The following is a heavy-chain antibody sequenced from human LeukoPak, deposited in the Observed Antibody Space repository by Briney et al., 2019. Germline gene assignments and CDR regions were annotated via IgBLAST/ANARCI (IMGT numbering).Heavy chain of an antibody. CDR1: GYTFTSYY. J-gene: IGHJ3*02. CDR3: ASEYKYDSSGANAFDI. CDR2: INPSGGST. Sequence: GASVKVSCKASGYTFTSYYMHWVRQAPGQGREWMGIINPSGGSTSYAQKFQGRVTMTRDTSSSTAYMELSSLRSADTAVYYCASEYKYDSSGANAFDIWGQGTMVTVSS. V-gene: IGHV1-46*01. D-gene: IGHD3-22*01.